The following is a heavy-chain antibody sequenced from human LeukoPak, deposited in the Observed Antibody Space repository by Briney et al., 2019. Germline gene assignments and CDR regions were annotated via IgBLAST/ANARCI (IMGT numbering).Heavy chain of an antibody. CDR1: GFTFDDYA. CDR2: ISWNSGNI. V-gene: IGHV3-9*01. D-gene: IGHD6-19*01. Sequence: GGSLRLSCAASGFTFDDYAMHWVRQAPGKGLEWVSGISWNSGNIGYADSVKGRFTISRDKAKNSLYLQMDSLRAEDTALYYCAKDVRAVAGYFDYWGQGTLVTVSS. J-gene: IGHJ4*02. CDR3: AKDVRAVAGYFDY.